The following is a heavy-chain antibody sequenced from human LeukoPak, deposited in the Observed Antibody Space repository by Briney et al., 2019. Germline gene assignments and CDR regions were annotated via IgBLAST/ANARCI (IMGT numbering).Heavy chain of an antibody. J-gene: IGHJ4*02. D-gene: IGHD3-22*01. CDR1: GFTFSSYE. V-gene: IGHV3-48*03. CDR3: ARDSYDSSGYFAYAFDY. CDR2: ISSSGSTI. Sequence: AGGSLRLSCAASGFTFSSYEMNWVRQAPGKGLEWVSYISSSGSTIYYADSVKGRFTISRDNAKNTLYLQMNSLRAEDTAVYYCARDSYDSSGYFAYAFDYWGQGTLVTVSS.